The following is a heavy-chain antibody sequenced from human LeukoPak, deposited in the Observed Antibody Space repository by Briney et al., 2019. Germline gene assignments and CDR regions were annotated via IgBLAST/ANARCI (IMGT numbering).Heavy chain of an antibody. D-gene: IGHD1-26*01. V-gene: IGHV3-64*01. CDR2: ISSNGGVT. CDR1: GFTFSSYS. J-gene: IGHJ4*02. Sequence: PEGSLRLSCAASGFTFSSYSMHWVRQAPGKALEFVSAISSNGGVTYYANSVKGRFTTSRDNSKNTLYLQMGSLRVEDMAVYYCATLGRVGAPAWGQETLVTVSS. CDR3: ATLGRVGAPA.